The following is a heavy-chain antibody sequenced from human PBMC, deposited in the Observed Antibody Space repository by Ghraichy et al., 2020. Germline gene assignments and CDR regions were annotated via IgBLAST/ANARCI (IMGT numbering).Heavy chain of an antibody. V-gene: IGHV3-7*03. CDR2: IKQDGSEK. D-gene: IGHD7-27*01. CDR3: VRDPNLGYYGMDV. CDR1: GFTFSSYW. Sequence: GGSLRLSCAASGFTFSSYWMSWVRQAPGKGLEGVANIKQDGSEKYYVDSVKGRFTISRDNAKNSLYLQMNSLRAEDTAVYYCVRDPNLGYYGMDVWGQGTTVTVSS. J-gene: IGHJ6*02.